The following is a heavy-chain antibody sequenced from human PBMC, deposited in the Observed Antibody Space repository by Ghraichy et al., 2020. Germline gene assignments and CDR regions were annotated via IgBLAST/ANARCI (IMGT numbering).Heavy chain of an antibody. CDR1: GFTFSSYS. CDR3: ARVGVVVPVAIYYFDY. V-gene: IGHV3-21*01. J-gene: IGHJ4*02. CDR2: ISSSSSYI. Sequence: GGSLRLSCAASGFTFSSYSMNWVRQAPGKGLEWVSSISSSSSYIYYADSVKGRFTISRDNAKNSLYLQMNSLRAEDTAVYYCARVGVVVPVAIYYFDYWGQGTLVTVSS. D-gene: IGHD2-2*02.